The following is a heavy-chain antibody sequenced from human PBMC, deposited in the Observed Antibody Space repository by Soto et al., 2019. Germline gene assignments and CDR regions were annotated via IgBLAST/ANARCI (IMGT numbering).Heavy chain of an antibody. CDR2: IIPLLDIA. CDR1: GGTFSNDI. D-gene: IGHD5-12*01. CDR3: VRDSPIGSTYSGYDGIDY. Sequence: QVQLVQSGAGVKKPGSSVKVSCKASGGTFSNDIITWVRQAPGQGLEWMGRIIPLLDIANYAQKFQGRVMITADKSTSTAYMELNSLRSEDTAVYYCVRDSPIGSTYSGYDGIDYWGQGTLVTVSS. J-gene: IGHJ4*02. V-gene: IGHV1-69*08.